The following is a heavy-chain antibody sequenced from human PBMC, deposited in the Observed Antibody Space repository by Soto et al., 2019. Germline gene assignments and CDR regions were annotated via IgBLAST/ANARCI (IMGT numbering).Heavy chain of an antibody. V-gene: IGHV3-23*01. CDR2: ISGSASST. Sequence: EVQLLESGGGLVQPGGSLRLSCAASGFTFTDYAMTWVRQAPVKGLEWVSSISGSASSTFYAGSVKGRFTISRDNSRNTVSLQMNSLRAEDTAVYYCAKASSTISPDYWGQGTLVTVSS. CDR1: GFTFTDYA. CDR3: AKASSTISPDY. D-gene: IGHD5-12*01. J-gene: IGHJ4*02.